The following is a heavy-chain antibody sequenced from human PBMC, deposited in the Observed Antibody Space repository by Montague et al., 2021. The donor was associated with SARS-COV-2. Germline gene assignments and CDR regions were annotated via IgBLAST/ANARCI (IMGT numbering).Heavy chain of an antibody. CDR2: INQSGNT. CDR1: GGSLSGYY. V-gene: IGHV4-34*01. CDR3: ARGADYDFWSGYLRYKWFDP. J-gene: IGHJ5*02. Sequence: SETLSLTCAVYGGSLSGYYWAWIRQTPGKGLEWIGEINQSGNTNYNPSLKSRLTISVDTSKKQFSLKLSSVTTADTAVYYCARGADYDFWSGYLRYKWFDPWGLGTPVTVSS. D-gene: IGHD3-3*01.